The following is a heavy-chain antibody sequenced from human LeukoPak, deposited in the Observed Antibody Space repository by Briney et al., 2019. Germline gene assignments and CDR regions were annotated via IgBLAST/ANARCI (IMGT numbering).Heavy chain of an antibody. J-gene: IGHJ4*02. CDR3: ARGGQYYYDSSGYPISYFDY. V-gene: IGHV1-2*02. Sequence: GASVKVSCKASGYTFTGYYMHWVRQAPGQGLEWMGWINPNSGGTNYAQKFQGRVTMTRDTSISTAYMELSRLRSDDTAVYYCARGGQYYYDSSGYPISYFDYWGQGTLVTVSS. CDR2: INPNSGGT. D-gene: IGHD3-22*01. CDR1: GYTFTGYY.